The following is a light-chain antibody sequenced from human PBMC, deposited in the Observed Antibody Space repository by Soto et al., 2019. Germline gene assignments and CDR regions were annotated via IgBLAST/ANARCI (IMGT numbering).Light chain of an antibody. V-gene: IGKV1-5*01. CDR1: QSVSDW. CDR2: DAS. CDR3: QQSYTIT. Sequence: DIHMTQSPSSLSASVGYRVTITCRASQSVSDWLAWYQQRPGKAPNLLIFDASSLESGVPSSFSGSGSGTEFTLTISTLQPEDFATYYCQQSYTITFGQGTRLEIK. J-gene: IGKJ5*01.